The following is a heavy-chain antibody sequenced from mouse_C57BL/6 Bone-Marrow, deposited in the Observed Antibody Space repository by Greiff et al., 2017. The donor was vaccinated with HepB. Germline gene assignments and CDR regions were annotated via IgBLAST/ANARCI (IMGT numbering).Heavy chain of an antibody. D-gene: IGHD2-5*01. Sequence: EVKLMESGPELVKPGASVKISCKASGYSFTDYNMNWVKQSNGKSLEWIGVINPNYGTTSYNQKFKGKATLTVDQSSSTAYMQLNSLTSEDSAVYYCARKALYSNSFMDYWGQGTSVTVSS. CDR2: INPNYGTT. V-gene: IGHV1-39*01. CDR3: ARKALYSNSFMDY. CDR1: GYSFTDYN. J-gene: IGHJ4*01.